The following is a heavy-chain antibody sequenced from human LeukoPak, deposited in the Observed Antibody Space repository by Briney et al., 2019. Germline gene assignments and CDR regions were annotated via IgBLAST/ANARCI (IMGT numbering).Heavy chain of an antibody. CDR3: AKTRPLDSSSWSHGDY. CDR2: IGSSSSTI. J-gene: IGHJ4*02. CDR1: GFTFSSYS. V-gene: IGHV3-48*01. Sequence: PGGSLRLSCAASGFTFSSYSMNWVRQAPGKGLEWVSYIGSSSSTIYYGDSVKGRFTISRDNSKNTLYLQMNSLRAEDTAVYYCAKTRPLDSSSWSHGDYWGQGTLVTVSS. D-gene: IGHD6-13*01.